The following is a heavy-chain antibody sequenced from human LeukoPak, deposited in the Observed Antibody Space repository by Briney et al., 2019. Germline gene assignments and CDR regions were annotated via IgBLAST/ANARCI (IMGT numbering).Heavy chain of an antibody. D-gene: IGHD3-10*01. Sequence: SVKVSCKASGGTFSSYAISWVRQAPGQGLEWMGGIIPIFGTANYAQKFQGRVTITADESTSTAYMELSSLRSEDTAVYYCVRSATWFGELGDFDYWGQGTLVTVSS. CDR1: GGTFSSYA. J-gene: IGHJ4*02. V-gene: IGHV1-69*01. CDR2: IIPIFGTA. CDR3: VRSATWFGELGDFDY.